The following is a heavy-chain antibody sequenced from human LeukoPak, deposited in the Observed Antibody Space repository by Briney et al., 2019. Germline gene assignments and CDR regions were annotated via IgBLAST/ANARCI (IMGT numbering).Heavy chain of an antibody. CDR3: TTDIVQWELESY. CDR1: GFTFSSYA. V-gene: IGHV3-15*01. Sequence: NPGGSLRLSCAASGFTFSSYAMSWVRQAPGKGLEWVGRIKSKTDGGTTDYAAPVKGRFTISRDDSKNTLYLQMNSLKTEDTAVYYCTTDIVQWELESYWGQGTLVTVSS. J-gene: IGHJ4*02. D-gene: IGHD1-26*01. CDR2: IKSKTDGGTT.